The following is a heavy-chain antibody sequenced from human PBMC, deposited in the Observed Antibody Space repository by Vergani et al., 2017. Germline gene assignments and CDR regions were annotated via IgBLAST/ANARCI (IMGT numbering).Heavy chain of an antibody. CDR1: GGSISSGGYY. V-gene: IGHV4-31*03. D-gene: IGHD4-17*01. CDR2: IYYSGST. Sequence: QVQLQESGPGLVKPSQTLSLTCTVSGGSISSGGYYWSWIRQHPGKGLEWIGYIYYSGSTYYNPSLKSRVTISVDTSKTQFSLKLSSVTAADTAVYDCARDGAYGDYDNWFDPGGQGTLVTVSS. CDR3: ARDGAYGDYDNWFDP. J-gene: IGHJ5*02.